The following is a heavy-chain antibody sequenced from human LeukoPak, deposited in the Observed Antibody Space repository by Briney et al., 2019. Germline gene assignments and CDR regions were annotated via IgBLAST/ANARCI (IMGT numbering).Heavy chain of an antibody. Sequence: SETLSLTCTVSGGSISSYYWSWLRQPPGKGLEGIGYVYYSGSTNYNPSLKSRVTISVDTSKNQFSLKLSSVTAADTAVYYCARGGQLLLPYYFDYWGQGTLVTVSS. V-gene: IGHV4-59*01. CDR1: GGSISSYY. CDR2: VYYSGST. J-gene: IGHJ4*02. D-gene: IGHD2-2*01. CDR3: ARGGQLLLPYYFDY.